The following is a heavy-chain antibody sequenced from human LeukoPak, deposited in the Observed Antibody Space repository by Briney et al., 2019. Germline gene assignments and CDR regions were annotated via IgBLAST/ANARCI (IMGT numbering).Heavy chain of an antibody. CDR1: GFTFSSYA. J-gene: IGHJ3*02. V-gene: IGHV3-30*14. D-gene: IGHD3-22*01. CDR3: AREPEYYYDSSGSYI. CDR2: ISYDGSNK. Sequence: GRSLRLSCAASGFTFSSYAMHWVRQAPGKGLEWVAVISYDGSNKYYADSVKGRFTISRDNSKNTLYLQMNSLRAEDTAVYYCAREPEYYYDSSGSYIWGQGTMVTVSS.